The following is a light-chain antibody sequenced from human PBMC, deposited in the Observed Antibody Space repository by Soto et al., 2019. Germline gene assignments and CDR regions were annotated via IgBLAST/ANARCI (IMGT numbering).Light chain of an antibody. CDR2: SSN. CDR3: DEWYDSMKGLV. CDR1: SANIGGHT. V-gene: IGLV1-44*01. Sequence: SVLTQAPSASGTPGQRVTISWAGSSANIGGHTLNWYQHLPGTAPKLLIYSSNQRPSGVPDRFSASKSGTSASLAISGLQSEDEAEYYCDEWYDSMKGLVFGGGNKLTXL. J-gene: IGLJ3*02.